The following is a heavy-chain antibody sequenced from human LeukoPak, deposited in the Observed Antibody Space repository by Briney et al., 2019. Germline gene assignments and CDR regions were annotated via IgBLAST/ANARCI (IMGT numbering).Heavy chain of an antibody. V-gene: IGHV3-23*01. Sequence: GGSLRLSCAASGFTFSSSAMSWVRQVPGKGLEWVSAISGSGGSTYYADSVKGRFTISRDNSKNTLYLQMNSLRAEDTAVYYCAVDQWLVLSPDYWGQGTLVTVSS. D-gene: IGHD6-19*01. CDR2: ISGSGGST. CDR1: GFTFSSSA. J-gene: IGHJ4*02. CDR3: AVDQWLVLSPDY.